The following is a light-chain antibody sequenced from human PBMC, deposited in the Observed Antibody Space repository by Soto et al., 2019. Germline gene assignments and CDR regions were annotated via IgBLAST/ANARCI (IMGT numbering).Light chain of an antibody. CDR3: MQCTHWAWT. J-gene: IGKJ1*01. V-gene: IGKV2-30*02. CDR2: KVS. Sequence: DVVMTQSPLSLPVTLGQPASISCRSSQSLIHSDGDTYLNWFQQRPGQSPRRLIYKVSDRDSGVPDRFSGSGSGTDFTLKISRVEAEDVGVYYCMQCTHWAWTFGQGTEVEIK. CDR1: QSLIHSDGDTY.